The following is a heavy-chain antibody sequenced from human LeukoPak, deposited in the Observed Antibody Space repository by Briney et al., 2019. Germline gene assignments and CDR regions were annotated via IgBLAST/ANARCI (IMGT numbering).Heavy chain of an antibody. CDR1: GFTFSSYA. D-gene: IGHD3-22*01. V-gene: IGHV3-23*01. Sequence: GGSLRLSCAASGFTFSSYAMSWVRQAPGKGLEWVSAISGSGGSTYYADSVKGRFTISRDNSKNTLYLQMNSLRADDTALYYCARGSGYSPLFDCWGQGTLVTVSS. CDR2: ISGSGGST. J-gene: IGHJ4*02. CDR3: ARGSGYSPLFDC.